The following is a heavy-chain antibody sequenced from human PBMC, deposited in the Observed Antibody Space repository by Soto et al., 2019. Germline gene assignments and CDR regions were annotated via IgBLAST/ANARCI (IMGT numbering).Heavy chain of an antibody. D-gene: IGHD2-2*01. Sequence: PSETLSLTCAVSGGSISSGGYSWSWIRQPPGKGLEWIGYIYPSGSTYYNPSLKRRVTLSVDRSKNQFSLKLSSVTAAERAVYYCAKAAEGYCSSTSCPYYFDYWGQGTLVTVS. V-gene: IGHV4-30-2*01. CDR3: AKAAEGYCSSTSCPYYFDY. J-gene: IGHJ4*02. CDR2: IYPSGST. CDR1: GGSISSGGYS.